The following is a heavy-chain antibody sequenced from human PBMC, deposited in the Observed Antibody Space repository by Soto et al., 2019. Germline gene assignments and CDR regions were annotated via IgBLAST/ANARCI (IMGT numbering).Heavy chain of an antibody. D-gene: IGHD3-3*01. Sequence: AVGSLRLSCAASGFTFSTNAMSWVRQAPGMGLEFVSLISGSGNTIYYADSVKGRFTISRDNSKNTVSLQMNSLRAEDTAVYYCAKVGYDTYGYYLRSLDYWGQGTLVTVSS. CDR3: AKVGYDTYGYYLRSLDY. CDR2: ISGSGNTI. J-gene: IGHJ4*02. V-gene: IGHV3-23*01. CDR1: GFTFSTNA.